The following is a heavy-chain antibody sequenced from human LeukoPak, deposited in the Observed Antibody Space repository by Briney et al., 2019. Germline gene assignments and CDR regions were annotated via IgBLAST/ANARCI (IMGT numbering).Heavy chain of an antibody. Sequence: GGSLRLSCAASGFTFSSYWMSWVRQAPGKGLEWVASIKQDGSEKYYVDSVKGRFTISRDNAKNSVYLQMNSLRAEDTAVYYCGRRGSNSWYVYWGQGTLVTVSS. CDR2: IKQDGSEK. D-gene: IGHD6-13*01. CDR1: GFTFSSYW. J-gene: IGHJ4*02. CDR3: GRRGSNSWYVY. V-gene: IGHV3-7*01.